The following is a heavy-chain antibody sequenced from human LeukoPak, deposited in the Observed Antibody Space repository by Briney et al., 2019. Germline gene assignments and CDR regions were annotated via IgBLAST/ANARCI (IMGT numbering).Heavy chain of an antibody. D-gene: IGHD3-22*01. CDR2: SNPNSGGT. CDR3: ARRPRYYYDSSGYSDAFDI. CDR1: GYTFNGYY. V-gene: IGHV1-2*02. Sequence: ASVKVSCKASGYTFNGYYIHWVRQAPGQGLEWMGWSNPNSGGTNYAQKFQGRVTMTRDTSISTAYMELSRLRSDDTAVYYCARRPRYYYDSSGYSDAFDIWGQGTMVTVSS. J-gene: IGHJ3*02.